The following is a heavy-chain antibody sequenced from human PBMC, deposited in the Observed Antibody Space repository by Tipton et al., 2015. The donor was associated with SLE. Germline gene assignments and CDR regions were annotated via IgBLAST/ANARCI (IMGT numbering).Heavy chain of an antibody. CDR2: MYYTEST. D-gene: IGHD5-12*01. CDR3: ARRYEGDAFDI. Sequence: TLSLTCTVSGDSISRYYWTWLRQPPGKGLEWIGHMYYTESTNYSPSLKSRVTISVGTSKNQFSLKLTSVTAADTAMYYCARRYEGDAFDIWGRGTMVTVSS. V-gene: IGHV4-59*01. J-gene: IGHJ3*02. CDR1: GDSISRYY.